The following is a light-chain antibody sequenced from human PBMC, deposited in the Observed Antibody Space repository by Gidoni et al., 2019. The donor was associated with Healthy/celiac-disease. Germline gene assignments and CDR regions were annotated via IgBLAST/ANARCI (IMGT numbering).Light chain of an antibody. CDR1: QSVSSSY. V-gene: IGKV3-20*01. J-gene: IGKJ1*01. CDR2: GAS. CDR3: QQYGSSPPWT. Sequence: IVLTQSSGTLSLFPGERATLSCRASQSVSSSYLAWYQQKPGQAPRLLIYGASNRATGIPDRFSGSGSGTDFTLTISRLEPEDFAVYYCQQYGSSPPWTFGQGTKVEIK.